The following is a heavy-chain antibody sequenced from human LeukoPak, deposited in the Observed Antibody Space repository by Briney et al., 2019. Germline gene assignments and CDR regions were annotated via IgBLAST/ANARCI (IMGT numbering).Heavy chain of an antibody. CDR2: IRCSGDNT. J-gene: IGHJ4*02. Sequence: QPGGSVRLSCAASGFTFSSFPMTWVRQGPGKGLEWVSAIRCSGDNTYYTDSVKGRFTISRDNSKNTLHLQMNSLRAEDTAVYYCAKVPYGSGSILVDYWGQGTLVTVSS. CDR3: AKVPYGSGSILVDY. CDR1: GFTFSSFP. D-gene: IGHD3-10*01. V-gene: IGHV3-23*01.